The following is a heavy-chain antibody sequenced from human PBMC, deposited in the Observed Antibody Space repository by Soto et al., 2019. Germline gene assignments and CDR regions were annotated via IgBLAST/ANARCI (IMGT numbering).Heavy chain of an antibody. CDR2: INHSGST. Sequence: SETLSLTCAVYGGSFSGYYWSWIRQPPGKGLEWIGEINHSGSTNYNPSLKSRVTISVDTSKNQFSLKLSSVTAADTAVYYCARDRYSYGGFDYWGQGTLVTVSS. V-gene: IGHV4-34*01. CDR1: GGSFSGYY. CDR3: ARDRYSYGGFDY. J-gene: IGHJ4*02. D-gene: IGHD5-18*01.